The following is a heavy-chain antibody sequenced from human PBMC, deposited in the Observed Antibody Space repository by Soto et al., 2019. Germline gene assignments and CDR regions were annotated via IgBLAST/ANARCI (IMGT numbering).Heavy chain of an antibody. CDR3: ARLGRYGDLFDY. V-gene: IGHV4-39*01. Sequence: SETLSLTCTVSGGSISSSSYYWGWIRQPPGKGLEWIGSIYYSGSTYYNPSLKSRVTISVDTSKNQFSLKLSSVTAADTAVYYCARLGRYGDLFDYWGQGTLVTVPQ. CDR1: GGSISSSSYY. D-gene: IGHD4-17*01. J-gene: IGHJ4*02. CDR2: IYYSGST.